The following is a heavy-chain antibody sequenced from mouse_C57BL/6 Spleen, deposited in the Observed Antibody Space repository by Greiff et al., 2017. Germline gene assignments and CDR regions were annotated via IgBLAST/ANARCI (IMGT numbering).Heavy chain of an antibody. CDR1: GYTFTSYW. CDR2: IHPNSGST. Sequence: QVQLQQSGAELVKPGASVKLSCKASGYTFTSYWMHWVKQRPGQGLEWIGMIHPNSGSTNYNEKFKSKATLTVDKSSSTAYMQLSSLTSEDSAVYYCAREYGYYDAMDYWGQGTSVTVSS. J-gene: IGHJ4*01. D-gene: IGHD2-2*01. V-gene: IGHV1-64*01. CDR3: AREYGYYDAMDY.